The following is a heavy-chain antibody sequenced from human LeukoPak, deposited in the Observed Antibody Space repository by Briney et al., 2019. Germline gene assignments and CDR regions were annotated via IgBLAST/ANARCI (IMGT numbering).Heavy chain of an antibody. J-gene: IGHJ4*02. Sequence: PSETLSLTCTVSGGSISSSSYYWGWIRQPPGKGLEWIGSIFYFGSTNYNPSLKSRVTISIDPAEKQFSLKLNSLTAADTAVYFCARDSPRANGKSPLGFDYWGQGIQVTVSS. D-gene: IGHD2-8*01. CDR1: GGSISSSSYY. CDR3: ARDSPRANGKSPLGFDY. V-gene: IGHV4-39*07. CDR2: IFYFGST.